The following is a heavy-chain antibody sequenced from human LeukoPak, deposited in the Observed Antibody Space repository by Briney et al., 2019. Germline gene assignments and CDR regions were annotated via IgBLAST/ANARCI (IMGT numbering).Heavy chain of an antibody. J-gene: IGHJ1*01. V-gene: IGHV3-48*01. D-gene: IGHD2-2*02. Sequence: GGSLRLSCVASGFTFSSYSMNWVRQAPGKGLEWVSYISSSSSTIYYADSVKGRFTISRDNAKNSLYLQMNSLRAEDTAVYYCAMHYCSSTSCYRSQYFQHWGQGTLVTVSS. CDR1: GFTFSSYS. CDR3: AMHYCSSTSCYRSQYFQH. CDR2: ISSSSSTI.